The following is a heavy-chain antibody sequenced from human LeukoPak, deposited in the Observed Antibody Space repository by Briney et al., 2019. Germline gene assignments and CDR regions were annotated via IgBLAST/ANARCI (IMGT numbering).Heavy chain of an antibody. Sequence: GGSLRLSCAASGFTFSSYGMHWVRQAPGKGLEWVAVIWYDGSNKYYADSVKGRFTISRDNSKNTLYLQMNSLRAEDTAVYYCARVLRGGWKNWFDPWGQGTLVTVSS. CDR1: GFTFSSYG. V-gene: IGHV3-33*01. D-gene: IGHD6-19*01. CDR2: IWYDGSNK. J-gene: IGHJ5*02. CDR3: ARVLRGGWKNWFDP.